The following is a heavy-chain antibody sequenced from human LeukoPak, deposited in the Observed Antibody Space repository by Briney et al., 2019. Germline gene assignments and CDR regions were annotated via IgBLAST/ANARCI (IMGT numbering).Heavy chain of an antibody. CDR2: IYYSGST. CDR3: ATHDPVGHY. D-gene: IGHD3-16*01. Sequence: SSETLSLTCTVSGGSISSSSYYWGWIRQPPGKGLEWIGSIYYSGSTYYNPSLKSRVTISVDTSKNQFSLKLSSVTAADTAVYYCATHDPVGHYWGQGTLVTVSS. CDR1: GGSISSSSYY. J-gene: IGHJ4*02. V-gene: IGHV4-39*01.